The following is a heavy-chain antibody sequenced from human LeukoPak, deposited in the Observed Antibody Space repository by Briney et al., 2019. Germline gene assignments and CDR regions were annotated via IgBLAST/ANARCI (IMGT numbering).Heavy chain of an antibody. Sequence: SETLSLTCAVYGGSFSGYYWSWIRQPPGKGLEWIGEINHSGSTNYNPSLKSRVTISVDTSKNQFPLKLSSVTAADTAVYYCARVYSHGAGMLFYYYYMDVWGKGTTVTVSS. D-gene: IGHD2-8*01. CDR2: INHSGST. V-gene: IGHV4-34*01. J-gene: IGHJ6*03. CDR3: ARVYSHGAGMLFYYYYMDV. CDR1: GGSFSGYY.